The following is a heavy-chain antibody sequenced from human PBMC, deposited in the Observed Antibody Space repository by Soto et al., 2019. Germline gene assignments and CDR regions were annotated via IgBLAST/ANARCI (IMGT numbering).Heavy chain of an antibody. CDR3: ESTFPGNYVFWDGPDDY. CDR2: IWYDGSNK. CDR1: GFTFSSYG. J-gene: IGHJ4*02. D-gene: IGHD3-3*01. V-gene: IGHV3-33*01. Sequence: QVQLVESGGGVVQPGRSLRLSCAASGFTFSSYGMHWVRQAPGKGLEWVAVIWYDGSNKYYADSLKGRFTISRDNSKNMLYLQRERLGAEETAVYYCESTFPGNYVFWDGPDDYWGQGSPVTVSS.